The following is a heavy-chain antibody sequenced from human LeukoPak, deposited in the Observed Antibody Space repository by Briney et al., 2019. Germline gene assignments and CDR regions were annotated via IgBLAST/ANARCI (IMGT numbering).Heavy chain of an antibody. Sequence: GGSLRLSCAASGFTFSDHYMDWVRQAPGKGLEWVGRITNKATSYTTEYAASVKGRFTISRDDSKNSQYLQMDSLKTEDSAVYYCTRCEQRYYDIWGQGTLVTVSS. D-gene: IGHD3-9*01. J-gene: IGHJ4*02. CDR2: ITNKATSYTT. CDR1: GFTFSDHY. V-gene: IGHV3-72*01. CDR3: TRCEQRYYDI.